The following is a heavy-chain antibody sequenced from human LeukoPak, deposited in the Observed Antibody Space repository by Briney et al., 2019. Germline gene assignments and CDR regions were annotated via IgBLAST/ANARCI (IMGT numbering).Heavy chain of an antibody. Sequence: GGSLRLSCAASGFTFSSYAMHWVRQAPGKGLEWVAVISYDGSNKYYADSVKGRFTISRDDSKNTLYLQMNSLRAEDTAVYYCARDGGYYGSGSYYNPFYWGQGTPVTVSS. CDR1: GFTFSSYA. CDR2: ISYDGSNK. CDR3: ARDGGYYGSGSYYNPFY. D-gene: IGHD3-10*01. V-gene: IGHV3-30-3*01. J-gene: IGHJ4*02.